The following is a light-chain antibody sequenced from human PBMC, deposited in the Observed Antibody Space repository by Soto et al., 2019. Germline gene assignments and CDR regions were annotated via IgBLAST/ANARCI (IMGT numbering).Light chain of an antibody. J-gene: IGKJ2*01. V-gene: IGKV4-1*01. Sequence: IVMPHSPDSLVVSLGERATFNGKSGPRVFYSSTNKNSLAWYQQKLGQPPKLLVYWASTRETGVPDRFSGSGSGTDFTLTISSLQAEDVAVYYCQQYYSSPQTFGQGTKLEIK. CDR1: PRVFYSSTNKNS. CDR2: WAS. CDR3: QQYYSSPQT.